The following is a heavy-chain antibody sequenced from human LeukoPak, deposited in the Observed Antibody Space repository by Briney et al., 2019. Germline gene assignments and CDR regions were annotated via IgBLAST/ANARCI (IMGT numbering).Heavy chain of an antibody. CDR3: ARDTRQTSVTNFDS. CDR1: GFTFSSYA. Sequence: GGSLRLSCATSGFTFSSYAMDWVRQAPGKGLEWVSSISSGGNYKYYGDSVWGRFTISRDDAKNSLYLEMNSLRAEDTAVNYCARDTRQTSVTNFDSWGQGTLVIVS. CDR2: ISSGGNYK. V-gene: IGHV3-21*06. D-gene: IGHD4-17*01. J-gene: IGHJ4*02.